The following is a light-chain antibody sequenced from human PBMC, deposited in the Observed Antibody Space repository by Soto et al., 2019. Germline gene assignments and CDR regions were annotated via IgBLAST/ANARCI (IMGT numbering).Light chain of an antibody. V-gene: IGLV1-51*01. J-gene: IGLJ2*01. CDR1: SSHIGNNY. CDR3: GTWDSSLNVGV. Sequence: QSVLTQPPSVSAAPGQKVTISCSGSSSHIGNNYVSWYQQLPGTAPKLLIYDNNKRPSGIPDRFSGSKSGTSATLGITGRQTGDEADYYCGTWDSSLNVGVFGGGTKLTVL. CDR2: DNN.